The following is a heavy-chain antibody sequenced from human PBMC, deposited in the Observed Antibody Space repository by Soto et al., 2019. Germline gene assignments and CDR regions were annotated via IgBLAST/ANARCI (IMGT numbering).Heavy chain of an antibody. D-gene: IGHD1-26*01. CDR3: ANREARYSFAFDI. CDR2: ITGSVGTT. J-gene: IGHJ3*02. Sequence: GGSLRLSCAASGFPFSTYVMIWVRQAPGKGLEWVSAITGSVGTTFYADSVKGRFTISRDNSKNTLSLQMNGLRAEDTAVYYCANREARYSFAFDIWGLGTMVTVSS. CDR1: GFPFSTYV. V-gene: IGHV3-23*01.